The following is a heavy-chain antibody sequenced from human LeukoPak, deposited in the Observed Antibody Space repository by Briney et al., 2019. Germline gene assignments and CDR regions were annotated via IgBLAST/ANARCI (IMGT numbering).Heavy chain of an antibody. D-gene: IGHD2-2*01. CDR1: GFTFDDYG. J-gene: IGHJ6*02. V-gene: IGHV3-20*04. Sequence: LSGGSLRLSCAASGFTFDDYGMSWVRHVPGKGLEWVSGINWNGGSTGYADSVKGRFTISRDNAKDSLYLQMNSLRAEDTAFYYCAREGYCSTTSCAYGMDVWGQGTTVTVSS. CDR2: INWNGGST. CDR3: AREGYCSTTSCAYGMDV.